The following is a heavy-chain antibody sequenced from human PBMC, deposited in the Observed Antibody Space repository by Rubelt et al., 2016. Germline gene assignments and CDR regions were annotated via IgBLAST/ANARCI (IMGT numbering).Heavy chain of an antibody. J-gene: IGHJ4*02. D-gene: IGHD6-13*01. CDR3: ARVRAGAAAGYFDY. CDR1: GGTFSSYA. CDR2: IIPILGIA. V-gene: IGHV1-69*04. Sequence: QVQLVQSGAEVKKPGSSVKVSCKASGGTFSSYAISWVRQAPGQGLEWMGRIIPILGIANYAQKFQGRVTITADKSTSTAYMELSSLRSEDTAVYYGARVRAGAAAGYFDYWGQGTLVTVSS.